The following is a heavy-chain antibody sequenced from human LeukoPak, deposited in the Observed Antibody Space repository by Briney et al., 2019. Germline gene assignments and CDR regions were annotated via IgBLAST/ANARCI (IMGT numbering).Heavy chain of an antibody. CDR1: GFIVSDNY. CDR2: ISGSSSYI. CDR3: ARDFI. J-gene: IGHJ4*02. V-gene: IGHV3-21*01. Sequence: GGSLRLSCAASGFIVSDNYMSWVRQAPGKGLEWVSSISGSSSYIYYADSVKGRFTISRDNAKNSLYLQMNSLRAEDTAVYYCARDFIGGQGTLVTVSS.